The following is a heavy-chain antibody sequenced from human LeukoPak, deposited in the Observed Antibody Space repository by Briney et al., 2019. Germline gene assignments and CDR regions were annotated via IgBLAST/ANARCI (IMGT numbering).Heavy chain of an antibody. CDR3: ASFPTGGGDRYQFDY. J-gene: IGHJ4*02. Sequence: SETLSLTCTVSGGSISSYYWSWIRQPAGKGLEWIGRIYTSGSTNYNPSLKSRVTMSVDTSKNQFSLKLSSVTAADTAVYYCASFPTGGGDRYQFDYWGQGTLVTVSS. CDR2: IYTSGST. D-gene: IGHD2-21*02. CDR1: GGSISSYY. V-gene: IGHV4-4*07.